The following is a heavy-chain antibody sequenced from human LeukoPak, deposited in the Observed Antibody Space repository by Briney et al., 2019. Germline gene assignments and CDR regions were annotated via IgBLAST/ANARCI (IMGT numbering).Heavy chain of an antibody. D-gene: IGHD3-10*01. CDR1: GDSISTSHR. J-gene: IGHJ4*02. CDR3: ARKDYGSGSFSRSFDY. Sequence: SGTLSLTCAVSGDSISTSHRWSWVRQPPGQGLEWIGEIYHSGSTNYNPSLKSRVTISVDKSKNQFSLKLSSVTAADTAVYYCARKDYGSGSFSRSFDYWGQGTLVTVSS. V-gene: IGHV4-4*02. CDR2: IYHSGST.